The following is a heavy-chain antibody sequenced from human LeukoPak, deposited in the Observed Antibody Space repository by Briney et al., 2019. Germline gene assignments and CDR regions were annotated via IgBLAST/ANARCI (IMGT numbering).Heavy chain of an antibody. CDR2: IAYSGST. CDR3: ARAHFGNYALYYLDY. CDR1: GASVDSHY. D-gene: IGHD4-17*01. Sequence: SETLSLTCNVSGASVDSHYWTWIRQTPREGLEWIGYIAYSGSTKYNPSLNSRVTISLDTSKNRFSLELTSVAAADTAVYFCARAHFGNYALYYLDYWGQGAPVTVSS. J-gene: IGHJ4*01. V-gene: IGHV4-59*02.